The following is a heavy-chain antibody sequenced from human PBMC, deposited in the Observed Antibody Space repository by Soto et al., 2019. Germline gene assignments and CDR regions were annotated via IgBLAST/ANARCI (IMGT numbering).Heavy chain of an antibody. CDR1: GFTFSSYA. CDR3: ARDGHIVVVPAAIDGEPDLVHGMDV. V-gene: IGHV3-30-3*01. J-gene: IGHJ6*02. CDR2: ISYDGSNK. Sequence: QVQLVESGGGVVQPGRSLRLSCAASGFTFSSYAMHWVRQAPGKGLEWVAVISYDGSNKYYADSVKGRFTISRDNSKNTLYLQMNSLRAEDTAVYYCARDGHIVVVPAAIDGEPDLVHGMDVWGQGTTVTVSS. D-gene: IGHD2-2*01.